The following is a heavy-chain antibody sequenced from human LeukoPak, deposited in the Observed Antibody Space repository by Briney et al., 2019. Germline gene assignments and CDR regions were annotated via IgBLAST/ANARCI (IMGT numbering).Heavy chain of an antibody. Sequence: SGPTLVNPTQTLTLTCTFSGFSVSTTGMGVSWIRQPPGKALEWLARIEWDDDKFYSTSLKTRLTISKDTSKNQVVLTMTNMDPVDTATYYCARGLYNSFDYWGQGTLVTVSS. V-gene: IGHV2-70*04. CDR2: IEWDDDK. D-gene: IGHD1-14*01. CDR3: ARGLYNSFDY. J-gene: IGHJ4*02. CDR1: GFSVSTTGMG.